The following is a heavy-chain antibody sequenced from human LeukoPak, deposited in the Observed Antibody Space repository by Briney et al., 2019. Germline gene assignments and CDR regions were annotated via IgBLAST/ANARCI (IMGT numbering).Heavy chain of an antibody. D-gene: IGHD1-26*01. V-gene: IGHV3-30*02. CDR2: IASDGNNK. J-gene: IGHJ4*02. CDR3: VKRGASGTFYFDS. Sequence: PGRSLRLSCAASGFTFSSYAMHWVRQAPGKGLEWLAYIASDGNNKYYGDSVKGRFTISRDNSKNTLNLQMNSLRPEDTAVYYCVKRGASGTFYFDSWGQGTLVTVSS. CDR1: GFTFSSYA.